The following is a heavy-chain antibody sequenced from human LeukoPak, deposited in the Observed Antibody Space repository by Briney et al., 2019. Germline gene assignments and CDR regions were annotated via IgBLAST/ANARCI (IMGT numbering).Heavy chain of an antibody. CDR3: ARAGATIFGSLGYYGMDV. V-gene: IGHV1-2*02. D-gene: IGHD3-3*01. CDR1: GYTFTGYY. CDR2: INPNSGGT. Sequence: ASVKVSCKASGYTFTGYYMHWVRQAPGQGLEWMGWINPNSGGTNYAQKFQGRVTITADKSTSTAYMELSSLRSEDTAVYYCARAGATIFGSLGYYGMDVWGQGTTVTVSS. J-gene: IGHJ6*02.